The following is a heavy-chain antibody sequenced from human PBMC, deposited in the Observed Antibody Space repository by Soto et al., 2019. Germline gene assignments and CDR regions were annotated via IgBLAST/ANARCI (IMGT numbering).Heavy chain of an antibody. D-gene: IGHD6-19*01. CDR2: IFYSGST. CDR3: ARVGSSGWSPDY. V-gene: IGHV4-59*01. J-gene: IGHJ4*02. Sequence: SETLSLTCTVSGGSITGYYWTWTRQPPGKGLEWIGYIFYSGSTNYNPSLRSRVTMSVDTSKNQFSLKLNSVTTADTAMYYCARVGSSGWSPDYWGQGTLVTVS. CDR1: GGSITGYY.